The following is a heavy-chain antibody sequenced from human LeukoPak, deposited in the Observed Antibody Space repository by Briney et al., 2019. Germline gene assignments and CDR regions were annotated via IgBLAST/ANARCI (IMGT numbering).Heavy chain of an antibody. CDR1: GYSFTGYY. CDR3: ARDRGPWNYGEVAFDY. D-gene: IGHD1-7*01. V-gene: IGHV1-2*02. J-gene: IGHJ4*02. Sequence: GASVKVSCKASGYSFTGYYMHWVRQAPGQGLEWMGWIKPNSGGANYAQKLQGRVTMTTDTSTSTAYMELRSLRSDDTAVYYCARDRGPWNYGEVAFDYWGQGTLVTVSS. CDR2: IKPNSGGA.